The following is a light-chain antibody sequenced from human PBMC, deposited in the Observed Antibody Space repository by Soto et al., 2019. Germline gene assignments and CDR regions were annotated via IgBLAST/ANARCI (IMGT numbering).Light chain of an antibody. CDR3: AAWDDSLSGVV. CDR2: RNN. V-gene: IGLV1-47*01. Sequence: QSVLTQAPSASGTPGQRVTISCSGSSSNIGSNYVYWYQQFPGTAPKLLIYRNNQRPSGVPDRFSGSKSGTSASLAISGLRSEDEADYYCAAWDDSLSGVVFGGGTKVTVL. CDR1: SSNIGSNY. J-gene: IGLJ2*01.